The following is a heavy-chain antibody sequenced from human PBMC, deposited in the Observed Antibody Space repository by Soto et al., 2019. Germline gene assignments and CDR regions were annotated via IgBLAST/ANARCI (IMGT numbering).Heavy chain of an antibody. D-gene: IGHD3-22*01. Sequence: ASVKVSCKASGYTFTSYDINWVRQATGQGLEWMGWMNPNSGNTGYAQKFQGRVTMTRNTSISTAYMELSSLRSEDTAMYYFAVQDYYDSSGYYSDAFDIWGQGTMVTVSS. J-gene: IGHJ3*02. V-gene: IGHV1-8*01. CDR1: GYTFTSYD. CDR3: AVQDYYDSSGYYSDAFDI. CDR2: MNPNSGNT.